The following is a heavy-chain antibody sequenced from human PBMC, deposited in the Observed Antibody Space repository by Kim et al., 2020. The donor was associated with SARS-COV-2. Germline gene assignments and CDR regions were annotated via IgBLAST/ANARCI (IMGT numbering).Heavy chain of an antibody. Sequence: ASVKVSCKASGYTFTNYAISWVRQAPGQGLEWMGWINTDTGNPTYARAFTGRFVFSLDTSVSTAYLHISSLKAEDTALYYCARVIWGSYRYTDYWGQGTL. CDR1: GYTFTNYA. CDR2: INTDTGNP. V-gene: IGHV7-4-1*02. J-gene: IGHJ4*02. CDR3: ARVIWGSYRYTDY. D-gene: IGHD3-16*02.